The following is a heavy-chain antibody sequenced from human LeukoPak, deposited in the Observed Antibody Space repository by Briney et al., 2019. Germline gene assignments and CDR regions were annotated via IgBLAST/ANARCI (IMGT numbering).Heavy chain of an antibody. CDR2: ISSSGSTI. Sequence: GGSLRLSCAASGFVFSRYEMNWVRQAPGKGLEWVSYISSSGSTIYYADSVKGRFTISRDNAKNSLYLQMNSLRAEDTAVYYCARVPVVTGIDYWGQGTLVTVSS. V-gene: IGHV3-48*03. CDR3: ARVPVVTGIDY. J-gene: IGHJ4*02. D-gene: IGHD2-21*02. CDR1: GFVFSRYE.